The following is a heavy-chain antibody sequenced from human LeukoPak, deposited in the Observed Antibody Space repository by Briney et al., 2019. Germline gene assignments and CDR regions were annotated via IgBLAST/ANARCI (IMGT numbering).Heavy chain of an antibody. D-gene: IGHD3-22*01. CDR2: ISSSGSTI. V-gene: IGHV3-11*04. CDR1: GFTVSSNY. J-gene: IGHJ3*02. Sequence: GGSLRLSCAASGFTVSSNYMSWVRQAPGKGLEWVSYISSSGSTIYYADSVKGRFTISRDNAKNSLYLQMNSLRAEDTAVYYCARDPYYYDSSGPMRAFDIWGQGTMVTVSS. CDR3: ARDPYYYDSSGPMRAFDI.